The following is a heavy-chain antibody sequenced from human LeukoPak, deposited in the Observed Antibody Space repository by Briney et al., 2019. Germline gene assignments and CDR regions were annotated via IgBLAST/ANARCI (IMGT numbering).Heavy chain of an antibody. CDR1: GGSISSYY. Sequence: SETLSLTCTVSGGSISSYYWSWLRQPPGKGLEWVGYIYYSGSTDYNPSLKSRVTISIDTSKNQFSLRLSSVTAADTAVYYCARESNYDSSGYLLDIWGQGTMVTVSS. J-gene: IGHJ3*02. V-gene: IGHV4-59*01. D-gene: IGHD3-22*01. CDR3: ARESNYDSSGYLLDI. CDR2: IYYSGST.